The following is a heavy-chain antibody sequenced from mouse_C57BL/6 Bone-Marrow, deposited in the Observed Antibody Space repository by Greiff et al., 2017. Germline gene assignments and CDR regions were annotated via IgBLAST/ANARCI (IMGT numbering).Heavy chain of an antibody. CDR1: GYTFTSYG. CDR2: IYPRSGNT. J-gene: IGHJ1*03. V-gene: IGHV1-81*01. Sequence: VKLVESGAELARPGASVKLSCKASGYTFTSYGISWVKQRTGQGLEWIGEIYPRSGNTYYNEKFKGKATLTADKSSSTAYMELRSLTSEDSAVYFCARNGYYNWYFDVWGTGTTVTVSS. CDR3: ARNGYYNWYFDV. D-gene: IGHD2-3*01.